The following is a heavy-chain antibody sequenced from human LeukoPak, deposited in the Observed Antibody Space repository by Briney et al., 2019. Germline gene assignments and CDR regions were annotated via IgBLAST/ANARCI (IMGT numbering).Heavy chain of an antibody. Sequence: APVKVSCKSSGYTFTGYYMHWVRQAPGQGLEWMGWISPNTGGTNYAQKFQGRVTMTRDASISTAYMELSSLISDDTAVYYCARDRNGGSAVAGDYWGQGTLVTVSS. D-gene: IGHD2-15*01. CDR2: ISPNTGGT. CDR3: ARDRNGGSAVAGDY. CDR1: GYTFTGYY. V-gene: IGHV1-2*02. J-gene: IGHJ4*02.